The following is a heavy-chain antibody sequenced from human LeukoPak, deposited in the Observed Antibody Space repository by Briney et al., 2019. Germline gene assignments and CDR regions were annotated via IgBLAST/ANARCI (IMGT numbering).Heavy chain of an antibody. Sequence: SETLSLTCTVSGGSISSSGYYWGWIRQAPGKGLEWIATIYNSGTTYYNPSLKSRVTISVDTSKDQFSLKLSSVTAADTAVYYCARHYDVDTAMLYFYYLDYWGQGTLVTVSS. CDR1: GGSISSSGYY. CDR3: ARHYDVDTAMLYFYYLDY. D-gene: IGHD5-18*01. V-gene: IGHV4-39*01. CDR2: IYNSGTT. J-gene: IGHJ4*02.